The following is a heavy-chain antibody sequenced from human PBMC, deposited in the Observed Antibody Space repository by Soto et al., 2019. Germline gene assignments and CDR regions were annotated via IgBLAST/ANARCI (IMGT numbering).Heavy chain of an antibody. V-gene: IGHV3-30-3*01. Sequence: GGSLRLSCTASGFTFSSYAMHWVRQAPGKGLEWVAVITFDGSNKYYADSVKGRFTISRDNSKNTLYLQMSSLRAEDTAVYYCARSRAPTFYYDSSGYYLILDYWGQGTLVTVSS. D-gene: IGHD3-22*01. CDR3: ARSRAPTFYYDSSGYYLILDY. CDR1: GFTFSSYA. CDR2: ITFDGSNK. J-gene: IGHJ4*02.